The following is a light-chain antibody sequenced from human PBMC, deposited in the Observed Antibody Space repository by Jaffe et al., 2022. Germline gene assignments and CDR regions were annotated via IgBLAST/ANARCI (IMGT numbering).Light chain of an antibody. Sequence: SSELTQDPAVSVALGQTVRITCQGDSLRSYYASWYQQKPGQAPVLVIYGKNNRPSGIPDRFSGSSSGNTASLTITGAQAEDEADYYCNSRDSSGNPSFGGGTKLTVL. CDR3: NSRDSSGNPS. J-gene: IGLJ3*02. CDR1: SLRSYY. V-gene: IGLV3-19*01. CDR2: GKN.